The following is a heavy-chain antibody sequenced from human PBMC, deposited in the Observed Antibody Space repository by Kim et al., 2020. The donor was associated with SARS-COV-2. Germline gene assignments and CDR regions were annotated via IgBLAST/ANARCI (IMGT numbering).Heavy chain of an antibody. V-gene: IGHV3-11*01. CDR2: TI. Sequence: TIDNADSVKGHLTISRDNARNLLFLQMNSLRAEDTAVYYCASSWGNDYWGQGTLVTVSS. D-gene: IGHD3-16*01. J-gene: IGHJ4*02. CDR3: ASSWGNDY.